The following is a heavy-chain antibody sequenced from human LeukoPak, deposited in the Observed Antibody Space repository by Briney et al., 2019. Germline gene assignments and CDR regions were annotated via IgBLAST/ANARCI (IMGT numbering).Heavy chain of an antibody. D-gene: IGHD6-13*01. J-gene: IGHJ4*02. CDR1: GGTFSSYA. CDR2: IIPIFGTA. Sequence: GASVKVSCKASGGTFSSYAISWVRQAPGQGLEWMGGIIPIFGTANYAQKFQGRVTITADESTSTAYMELSSLRAEDTAVYYCARGPLIAAAGTWWGQGTLVTVSS. CDR3: ARGPLIAAAGTW. V-gene: IGHV1-69*13.